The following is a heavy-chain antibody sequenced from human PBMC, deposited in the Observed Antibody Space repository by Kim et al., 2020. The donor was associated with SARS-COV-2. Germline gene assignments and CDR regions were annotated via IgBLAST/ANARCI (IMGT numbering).Heavy chain of an antibody. V-gene: IGHV4-59*09. CDR3: ASGSLNCDY. J-gene: IGHJ4*02. Sequence: GRPNSNPSLKSRVTISVDTSKNQFSLKLSSVTAADTAVYYCASGSLNCDYWGQGTLVTVSS. CDR2: GRP.